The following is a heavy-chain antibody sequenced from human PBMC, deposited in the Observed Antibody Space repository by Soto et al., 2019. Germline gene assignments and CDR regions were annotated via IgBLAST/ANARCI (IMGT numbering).Heavy chain of an antibody. Sequence: QVQLVESGGGVVQPGRSLRLSCAASGFTFSSYAMHWVRQAPGKGLEWVAVISYDGSNKYYADSVKGRFTISRDNSKNTLYLQMNSLRAEDTAVYYCARASGFWSGCVDYWGQGTLVTVSS. D-gene: IGHD3-3*01. J-gene: IGHJ4*02. V-gene: IGHV3-30-3*01. CDR3: ARASGFWSGCVDY. CDR1: GFTFSSYA. CDR2: ISYDGSNK.